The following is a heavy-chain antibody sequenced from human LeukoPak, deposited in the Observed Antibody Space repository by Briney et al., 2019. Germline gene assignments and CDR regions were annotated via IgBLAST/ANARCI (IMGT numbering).Heavy chain of an antibody. J-gene: IGHJ4*02. CDR1: GFTFSSYA. V-gene: IGHV3-23*01. Sequence: PGGSLRLSCAASGFTFSSYAMSWVRQAPGKGLEWVSALIGSGVSTSYADSVKGRFTISRDNSKNTLYLHMNSLKAVDTAVYYCAKRDGSGYYYFDYWGQGTLVTVSS. CDR2: LIGSGVST. CDR3: AKRDGSGYYYFDY. D-gene: IGHD3-22*01.